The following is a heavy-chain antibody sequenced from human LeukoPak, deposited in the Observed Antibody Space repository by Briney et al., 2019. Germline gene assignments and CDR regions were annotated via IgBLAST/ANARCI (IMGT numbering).Heavy chain of an antibody. D-gene: IGHD6-25*01. J-gene: IGHJ6*04. V-gene: IGHV4-59*01. CDR3: ARDPAAPSGMDV. CDR2: IYYSGST. CDR1: GGAISSYY. Sequence: PSETLSLTCTVSGGAISSYYWSWIRQPPGKGLEWIGYIYYSGSTNYNPSLKSRVTISVDTSKNQFSLKLSSVTAADTAVYYCARDPAAPSGMDVWGRGTTVTASS.